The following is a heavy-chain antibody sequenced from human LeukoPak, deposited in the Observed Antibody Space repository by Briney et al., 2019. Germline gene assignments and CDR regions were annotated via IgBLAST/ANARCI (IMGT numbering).Heavy chain of an antibody. J-gene: IGHJ4*02. CDR1: GYTFTSYG. D-gene: IGHD2-2*01. CDR3: ARDSWDVVVVLRGYYFDY. CDR2: ISAYNGNT. V-gene: IGHV1-18*01. Sequence: ASVKVSCKASGYTFTSYGISWVRQAPGQGLEWMGWISAYNGNTNYAQKLQGRVTMTTDTSTSTAYMELRSLRSDDTAVYYCARDSWDVVVVLRGYYFDYWGQGTLVTVSS.